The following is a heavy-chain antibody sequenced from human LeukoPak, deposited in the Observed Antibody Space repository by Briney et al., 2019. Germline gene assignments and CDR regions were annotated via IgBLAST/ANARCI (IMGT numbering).Heavy chain of an antibody. V-gene: IGHV3-15*01. CDR3: TTEWMVAGMDV. CDR2: IQSKTNGGTT. CDR1: GFTLSYAL. Sequence: GGSLRLACSAYGFTLSYALMRWVRQAPGEVLEWDRRIQSKTNGGTTDYAAQVKGRFTISRDDTKNTLYLQMNSLKADDPAVYYSTTEWMVAGMDVWGQGTRVTVSS. D-gene: IGHD6-19*01. J-gene: IGHJ6*02.